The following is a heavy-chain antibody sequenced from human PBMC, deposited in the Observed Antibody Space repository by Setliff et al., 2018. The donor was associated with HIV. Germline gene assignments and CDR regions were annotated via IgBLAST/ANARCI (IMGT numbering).Heavy chain of an antibody. D-gene: IGHD4-17*01. J-gene: IGHJ3*01. Sequence: SETLSLTCSVSGVSISTYYWSWIRQPPGKGLEWIGSIYLTVSSDNNPSLKSRVTLSVDTSKPQFSLKLSPVTAADTAVYYCARVQMAYAAFDVWGQGTMVTVSS. CDR3: ARVQMAYAAFDV. CDR1: GVSISTYY. V-gene: IGHV4-59*01. CDR2: IYLTVSS.